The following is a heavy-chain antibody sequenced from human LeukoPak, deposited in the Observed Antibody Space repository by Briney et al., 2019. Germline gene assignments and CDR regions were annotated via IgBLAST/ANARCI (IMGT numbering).Heavy chain of an antibody. Sequence: TSSETLSLTCTVSGGSISSYYWSWIRQPPGKGLEWIGYIYYSGSTNYNPSLKSRVTISVDTSKNQFSLKLSSVTAAGTAVYYCARGLGYYDSSVGYWGQGTLVTVSS. CDR2: IYYSGST. CDR1: GGSISSYY. CDR3: ARGLGYYDSSVGY. V-gene: IGHV4-59*01. D-gene: IGHD3-22*01. J-gene: IGHJ4*02.